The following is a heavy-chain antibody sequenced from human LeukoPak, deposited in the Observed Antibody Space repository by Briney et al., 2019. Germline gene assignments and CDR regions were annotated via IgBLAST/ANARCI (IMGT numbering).Heavy chain of an antibody. Sequence: GGSLRLSCSASGFTFSSYVMHWVRQAPGKGPEYVSTIYSNGDTTYYADSVKGRFTISRDNFKNTLYLQMSSLRPEDTALYYCVKDRSGSFAFDYWGQGTLVTVSS. D-gene: IGHD3-10*01. CDR1: GFTFSSYV. J-gene: IGHJ4*02. V-gene: IGHV3-64D*06. CDR2: IYSNGDTT. CDR3: VKDRSGSFAFDY.